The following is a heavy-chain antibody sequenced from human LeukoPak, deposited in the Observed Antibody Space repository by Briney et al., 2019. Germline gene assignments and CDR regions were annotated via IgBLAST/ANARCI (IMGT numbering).Heavy chain of an antibody. CDR1: GGSISSSSYY. CDR2: IYYSGST. J-gene: IGHJ4*02. D-gene: IGHD6-19*01. Sequence: PSETLSLTCTVSGGSISSSSYYWGWLRQPPGKGLEWIGSIYYSGSTYYNPSLKSRVTISVDTSNNPFSLKLTSVTAADTAVYYCASGIDARSDSSDWGQGTLVTVSS. V-gene: IGHV4-39*01. CDR3: ASGIDARSDSSD.